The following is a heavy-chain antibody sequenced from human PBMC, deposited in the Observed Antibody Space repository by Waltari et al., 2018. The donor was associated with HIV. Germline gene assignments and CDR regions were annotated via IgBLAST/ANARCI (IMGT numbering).Heavy chain of an antibody. D-gene: IGHD6-19*01. CDR1: GFTLSYYG. J-gene: IGHJ5*02. CDR2: ISGNNK. CDR3: AKDMRGVAVAGTDR. Sequence: QVHLVESGGGVAQPGRSLKLSCAASGFTLSYYGMHWVRQAPGKGLEWVAVISGNNKFYGDSVKGRFTISRDNSENTLFLQMNSLRPEDTAMYYCAKDMRGVAVAGTDRWGQGTLVIVSS. V-gene: IGHV3-30*18.